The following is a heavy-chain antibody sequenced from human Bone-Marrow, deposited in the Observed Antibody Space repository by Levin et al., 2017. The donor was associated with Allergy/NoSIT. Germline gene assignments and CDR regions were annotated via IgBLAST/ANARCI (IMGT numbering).Heavy chain of an antibody. CDR1: GFIFTSYW. D-gene: IGHD3-10*01. J-gene: IGHJ4*02. CDR3: ARQEFGEFAY. V-gene: IGHV3-7*01. CDR2: MKPDGSEK. Sequence: SCAASGFIFTSYWLTWVRQAPGKGLEWVATMKPDGSEKYYVDSVKGRFTISRDNAKNSMDLQMNNLRAEDAAVYYCARQEFGEFAYWGQGTLVTVAS.